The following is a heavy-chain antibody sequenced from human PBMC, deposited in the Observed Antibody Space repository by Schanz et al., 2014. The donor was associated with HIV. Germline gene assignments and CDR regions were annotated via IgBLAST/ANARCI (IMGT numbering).Heavy chain of an antibody. Sequence: EVQLVESGGGLVQPGRSLRLSCAASGFNFNDHGMHWVRQAPGKGLEWVSGIIFNSGNTGYADSVKGRFTISRDASKNALYLQMNSLRAEDTAVYYCARDNSGSIDYWGQGTLVTVSS. D-gene: IGHD3-10*01. V-gene: IGHV3-9*01. CDR1: GFNFNDHG. CDR2: IIFNSGNT. J-gene: IGHJ4*02. CDR3: ARDNSGSIDY.